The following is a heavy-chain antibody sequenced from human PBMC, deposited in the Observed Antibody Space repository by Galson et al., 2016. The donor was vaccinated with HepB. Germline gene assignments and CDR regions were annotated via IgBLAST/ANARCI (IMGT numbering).Heavy chain of an antibody. J-gene: IGHJ5*02. CDR1: GGSVSSGGYY. V-gene: IGHV4-61*08. CDR3: ARWRRDGDSNWFDP. Sequence: SETLSLTCTVSGGSVSSGGYYWSWIRQPPGKRLEWIGYIFYSGSANYSPSLKSRVTISVDASQNQFSLKLSSVTAADTALYSCARWRRDGDSNWFDPWGQGTLVTVSS. CDR2: IFYSGSA. D-gene: IGHD4-17*01.